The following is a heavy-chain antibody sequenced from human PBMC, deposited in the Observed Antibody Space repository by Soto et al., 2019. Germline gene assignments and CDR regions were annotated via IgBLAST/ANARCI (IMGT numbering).Heavy chain of an antibody. D-gene: IGHD2-15*01. J-gene: IGHJ5*02. Sequence: PGGSLRLSCAASGFTFSSYAMSWVRQTPGKGLEWVSGVLGGGGSTFYADSVKGRFTISRDNSKNTLYLHMNSLRAEDTAAYYCVRDMQLWILDAWGKGTLVTVAS. V-gene: IGHV3-23*01. CDR1: GFTFSSYA. CDR3: VRDMQLWILDA. CDR2: VLGGGGST.